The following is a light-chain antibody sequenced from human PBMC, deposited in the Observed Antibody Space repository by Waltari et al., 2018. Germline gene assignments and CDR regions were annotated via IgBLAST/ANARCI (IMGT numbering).Light chain of an antibody. V-gene: IGLV1-47*01. J-gene: IGLJ3*02. CDR1: SSNIGSNY. CDR2: RNN. CDR3: AAWDDSLSGWV. Sequence: QSVLTQPPSVSGTPGQRVTISCSGSSSNIGSNYVHWYQHLPGTAPKLLIYRNNQRPSGVPDLFSGSKSGTSASLAISGLRSEDEADYYCAAWDDSLSGWVFGGGPKLTVL.